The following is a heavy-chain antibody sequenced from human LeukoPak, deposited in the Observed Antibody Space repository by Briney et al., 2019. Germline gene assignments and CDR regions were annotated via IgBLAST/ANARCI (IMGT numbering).Heavy chain of an antibody. J-gene: IGHJ4*02. CDR1: GFTVSSNY. D-gene: IGHD6-19*01. CDR3: AKGRIAVAGSFDY. Sequence: PGGSLRLSCAASGFTVSSNYTNWVRQAPGKGLEWVSTISGSGGSTYYADSVKGRFTISRDNSKNTLSLQMDSLRADDTAVYYCAKGRIAVAGSFDYWGQGTLVTVSS. V-gene: IGHV3-23*01. CDR2: ISGSGGST.